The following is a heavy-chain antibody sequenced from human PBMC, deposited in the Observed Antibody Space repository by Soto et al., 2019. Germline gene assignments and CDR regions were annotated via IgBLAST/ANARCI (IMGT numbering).Heavy chain of an antibody. Sequence: PGGSLRLSCKASGFMFNNSAMTWVRQAPGQGLQWVASVSDNGGSRGGTYYADSVKGRFTISRDNSKNTLYLQLDSLTGADTAVYYCERAKAVVIAALDIWGQGTMVTVSS. CDR3: ERAKAVVIAALDI. CDR2: VSDNGGSRGGT. CDR1: GFMFNNSA. J-gene: IGHJ3*02. V-gene: IGHV3-23*01. D-gene: IGHD2-21*01.